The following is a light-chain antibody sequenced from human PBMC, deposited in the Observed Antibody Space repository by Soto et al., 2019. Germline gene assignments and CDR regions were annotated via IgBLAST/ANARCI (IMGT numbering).Light chain of an antibody. J-gene: IGKJ5*01. CDR2: GAS. CDR1: QSVSIN. CDR3: QQYNNWPPIT. V-gene: IGKV3-15*01. Sequence: ETVMTQSPATLSVSPGEGATLSCRASQSVSINLAWYQQKPGQAPRLLIYGASTRATGIPARFSGSGSGTEFTLSFSSLQNEDFAVYYCQQYNNWPPITFGQGTRMEIK.